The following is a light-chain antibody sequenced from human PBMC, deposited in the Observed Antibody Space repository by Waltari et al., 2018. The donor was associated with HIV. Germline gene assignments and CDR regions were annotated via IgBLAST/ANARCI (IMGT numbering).Light chain of an antibody. V-gene: IGKV1-5*03. Sequence: DIQMTQSPSTLSASVGDRVTITCRASQNIDRSLAWYQQNPGKAPNLLIYKASTLQSGVPSRFSGSGSGTEFTLTIISLQPDDFATFYCQQYNTSEGTFGQGTKVDVK. CDR3: QQYNTSEGT. CDR2: KAS. CDR1: QNIDRS. J-gene: IGKJ1*01.